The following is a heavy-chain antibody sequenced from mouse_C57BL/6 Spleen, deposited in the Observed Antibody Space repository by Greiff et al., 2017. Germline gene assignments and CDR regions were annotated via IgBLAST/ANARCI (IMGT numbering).Heavy chain of an antibody. CDR2: IDPSDSYT. J-gene: IGHJ4*01. CDR1: GYTFTSYW. V-gene: IGHV1-59*01. Sequence: QVQLQQPGAELVRPGTSVKLSCKASGYTFTSYWMPWVKQRPGQGLEWIGVIDPSDSYTNYNQKFKGKATLTVDTSSSTAYMQLSSLTSEDSAVYYCARSGKRDAMDYWGQGTSVTVSS. CDR3: ARSGKRDAMDY. D-gene: IGHD4-1*01.